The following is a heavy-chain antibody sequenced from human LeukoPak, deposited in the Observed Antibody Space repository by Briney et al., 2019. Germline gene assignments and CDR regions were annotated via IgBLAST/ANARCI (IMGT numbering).Heavy chain of an antibody. CDR1: GFTFSSYN. J-gene: IGHJ4*02. CDR2: ISRSSDII. Sequence: GGSLRLSCAASGFTFSSYNMNWVRQAPGKGLEWISYISRSSDIIYYGDSVKGRFTISRDNAKNSLYLQMNSLRAEDTAVYYCARDTPTGSGYYFSSVVDYWGQGTLVTVSS. V-gene: IGHV3-48*01. CDR3: ARDTPTGSGYYFSSVVDY. D-gene: IGHD3-22*01.